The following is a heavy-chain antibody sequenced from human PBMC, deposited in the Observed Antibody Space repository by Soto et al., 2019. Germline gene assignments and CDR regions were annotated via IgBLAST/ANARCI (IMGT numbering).Heavy chain of an antibody. CDR1: GGSFSGYY. J-gene: IGHJ4*02. CDR3: GTLWAVADY. V-gene: IGHV4-34*01. CDR2: INHSGST. D-gene: IGHD6-19*01. Sequence: PSETLSLTCAVYGGSFSGYYWSWIRQPPGKGLEWIGEINHSGSTNYNPSLKSRVTISVDTSKNQFPLKLSSVTAADTAVYYCGTLWAVADYWGQGTLVTVSS.